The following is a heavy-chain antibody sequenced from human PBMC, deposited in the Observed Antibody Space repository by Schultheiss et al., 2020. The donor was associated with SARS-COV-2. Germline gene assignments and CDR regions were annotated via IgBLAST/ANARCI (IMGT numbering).Heavy chain of an antibody. D-gene: IGHD4-17*01. CDR1: GFTFSSYG. CDR2: IKQDGSEK. Sequence: GGSLRLSCAASGFTFSSYGMHWVRQAPGKGLEWVANIKQDGSEKYYVDSVKGRFTISRDNAKNSLYLQMNSLRAEDTAVYYCARDLYPYDYGDYGWYFDLWGRGTLVTVSS. V-gene: IGHV3-7*01. J-gene: IGHJ2*01. CDR3: ARDLYPYDYGDYGWYFDL.